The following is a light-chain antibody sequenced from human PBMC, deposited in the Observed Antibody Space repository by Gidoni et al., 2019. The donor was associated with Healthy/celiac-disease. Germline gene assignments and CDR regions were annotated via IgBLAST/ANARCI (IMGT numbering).Light chain of an antibody. CDR3: QQYHNWPPLT. CDR1: QSVSSN. J-gene: IGKJ4*01. Sequence: EIVMTQSPATLSVSPGERATLSCRASQSVSSNLAWYQQKPGQAPRLVIYGASTRATGFPARFSGSGSGTEFTLTISSLQYEDSAVYYCQQYHNWPPLTFGGGTKVEIK. V-gene: IGKV3-15*01. CDR2: GAS.